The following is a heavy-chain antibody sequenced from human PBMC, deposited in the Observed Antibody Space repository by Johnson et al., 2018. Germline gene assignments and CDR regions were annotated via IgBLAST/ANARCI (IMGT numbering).Heavy chain of an antibody. D-gene: IGHD1-1*01. CDR3: AREWYTGFDI. V-gene: IGHV3-74*01. CDR1: GFTFSSHW. Sequence: VQLQESGGGLVQPGGSLRLSCAASGFTFSSHWMHWVRQGPGKGLVWVSRITYDGSGTRYADSVKGRFTISRDNAKNTRYLQMNSLRGEETAVYYCAREWYTGFDIWGQGTMVTVSS. J-gene: IGHJ3*02. CDR2: ITYDGSGT.